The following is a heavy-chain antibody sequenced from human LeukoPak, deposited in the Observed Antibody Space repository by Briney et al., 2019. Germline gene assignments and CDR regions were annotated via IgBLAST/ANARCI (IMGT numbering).Heavy chain of an antibody. CDR1: GFTVSSNY. J-gene: IGHJ5*02. CDR2: IYSGGST. CDR3: AKENPAITIFGVGLYNWFDP. V-gene: IGHV3-53*01. D-gene: IGHD3-3*01. Sequence: GGSLRLSCAASGFTVSSNYMSWVRQAPGKGLEWVSVIYSGGSTYYADSVKGRFTISRDNSKNTLYLQMNSLRAEDTAVYYCAKENPAITIFGVGLYNWFDPWGQGTLVTVSS.